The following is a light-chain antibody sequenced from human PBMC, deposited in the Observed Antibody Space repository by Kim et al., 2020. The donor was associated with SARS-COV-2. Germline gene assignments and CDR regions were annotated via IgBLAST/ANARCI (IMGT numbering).Light chain of an antibody. J-gene: IGKJ1*01. Sequence: CPGERASLSCRAGQGVSSSYLAWYQQKPGQAPRLLIYAISTRATGIPDRFSGSGSGTDFTLTISRLEPEDFAVYYCQQYGNSPWTFGQGTKVDIK. CDR1: QGVSSSY. CDR2: AIS. V-gene: IGKV3-20*01. CDR3: QQYGNSPWT.